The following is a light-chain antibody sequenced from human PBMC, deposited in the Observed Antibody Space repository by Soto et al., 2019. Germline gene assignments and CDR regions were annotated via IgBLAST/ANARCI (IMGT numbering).Light chain of an antibody. Sequence: DIQMTQSPSTLSASVGDRVTTTCRASQSISSWLAWYQQKPGKAPKLLIYKASSLESGVPSRFSGSGSGTEFTLTISSLQPDDFATYYCQQDNSYTFGHGTKVDIK. CDR3: QQDNSYT. J-gene: IGKJ1*01. CDR2: KAS. CDR1: QSISSW. V-gene: IGKV1-5*03.